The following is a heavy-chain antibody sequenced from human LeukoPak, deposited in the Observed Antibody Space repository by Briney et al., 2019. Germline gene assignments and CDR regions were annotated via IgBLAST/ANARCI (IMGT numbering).Heavy chain of an antibody. J-gene: IGHJ6*02. Sequence: GSLRLSCAASGFTFSSYSMNWVRQAPGKGLEWVSSISSSSSYIYYADSVKGRFTISRDNAKNSLFLQMNSPRAEDTAVYYCARDSDFDSSGYYPYYYYYYKMDVWGQGTTVTVSS. V-gene: IGHV3-21*01. CDR3: ARDSDFDSSGYYPYYYYYYKMDV. CDR2: ISSSSSYI. CDR1: GFTFSSYS. D-gene: IGHD3-22*01.